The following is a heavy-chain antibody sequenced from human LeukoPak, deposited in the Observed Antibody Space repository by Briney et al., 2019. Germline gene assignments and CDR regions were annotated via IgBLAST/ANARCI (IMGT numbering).Heavy chain of an antibody. CDR3: ARGFEGSGSLKYSHLGFDP. CDR1: GGSFSGYY. CDR2: INHSGST. D-gene: IGHD3-10*01. Sequence: SETLSLTCAVYGGSFSGYYWSCIRQPPGKGLEWLGEINHSGSTNYNPSLKSRVTISVDTSKNQFSLKLSSVTAADTAVYYCARGFEGSGSLKYSHLGFDPWGQGTLVTVSS. J-gene: IGHJ5*02. V-gene: IGHV4-34*01.